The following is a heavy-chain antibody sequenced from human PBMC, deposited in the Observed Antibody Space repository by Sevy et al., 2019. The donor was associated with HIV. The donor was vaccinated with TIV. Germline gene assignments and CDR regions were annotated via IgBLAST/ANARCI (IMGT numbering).Heavy chain of an antibody. V-gene: IGHV3-11*06. D-gene: IGHD5-12*01. Sequence: GSLRLSCVASGFTFSDSYMSWIRQAPGKGLEWVSQISSSAFSSKHADSVKGRFTISRDNAKNSLYLQMNSLGADDTAVYYCARDVLRFDLWGQGTLVTVSS. CDR3: ARDVLRFDL. CDR1: GFTFSDSY. CDR2: ISSSAFSS. J-gene: IGHJ5*02.